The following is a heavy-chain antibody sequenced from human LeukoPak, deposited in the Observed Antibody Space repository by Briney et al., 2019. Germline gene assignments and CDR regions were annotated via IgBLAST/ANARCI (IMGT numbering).Heavy chain of an antibody. Sequence: GGSLRLSCAASGFTFSSYWMSWVRQAPGKGLEWVANIKQGGSEKYYVDSVKGRFTISRDNAKNSLYLQMNSLRAEDTAVYYCARAMSIAARLQTIFDYWGQGTLVTVSS. CDR2: IKQGGSEK. D-gene: IGHD6-6*01. CDR3: ARAMSIAARLQTIFDY. V-gene: IGHV3-7*01. J-gene: IGHJ4*02. CDR1: GFTFSSYW.